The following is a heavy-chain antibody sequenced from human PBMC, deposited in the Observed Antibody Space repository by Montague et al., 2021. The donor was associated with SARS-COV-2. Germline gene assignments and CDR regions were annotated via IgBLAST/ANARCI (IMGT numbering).Heavy chain of an antibody. CDR2: IYHSGYT. V-gene: IGHV4-38-2*02. Sequence: SETLSLTCSVTGFPISSGNHWGWIRQSPGKGPEWIGSIYHSGYTSYNPSLRSRVTISGDTSKNQFSLKLSSVTAADTAAYYCARHGCSSGRHRCRFDPWGQGTLVTVSS. J-gene: IGHJ5*02. D-gene: IGHD6-19*01. CDR1: GFPISSGNH. CDR3: ARHGCSSGRHRCRFDP.